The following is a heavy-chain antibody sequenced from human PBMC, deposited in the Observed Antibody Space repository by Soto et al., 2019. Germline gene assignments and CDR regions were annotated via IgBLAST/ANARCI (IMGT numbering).Heavy chain of an antibody. CDR1: GYTFTSYG. J-gene: IGHJ4*02. Sequence: ASVKVSCKASGYTFTSYGINWVRQAPGRGLEWMGWINPGNGNTKYSQQFQGRVIIDRDTSASTAYMELSSLRSEDTAVYYCAKGGYFDSSNYHAYWGLGTLVTVSS. CDR2: INPGNGNT. V-gene: IGHV1-3*01. D-gene: IGHD3-22*01. CDR3: AKGGYFDSSNYHAY.